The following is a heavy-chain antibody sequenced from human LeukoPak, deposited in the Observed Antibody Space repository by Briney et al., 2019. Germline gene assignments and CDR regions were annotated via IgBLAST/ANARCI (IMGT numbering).Heavy chain of an antibody. CDR3: AGEAYGISDYYGMDV. CDR2: ISSSSSYI. J-gene: IGHJ6*04. Sequence: MPGGSLRLSCAASGFTFSSYSMNWVRQAPGKGLEWVSSISSSSSYIYYADSVKGRFTISRDNAKNSLYLQMNSLRAEDTAVYYCAGEAYGISDYYGMDVWGKGTTVTVSS. D-gene: IGHD3-10*01. CDR1: GFTFSSYS. V-gene: IGHV3-21*01.